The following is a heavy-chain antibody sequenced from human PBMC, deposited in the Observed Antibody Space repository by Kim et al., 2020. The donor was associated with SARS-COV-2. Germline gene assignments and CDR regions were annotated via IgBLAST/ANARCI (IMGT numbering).Heavy chain of an antibody. CDR3: ARTAIWDMHFFDY. V-gene: IGHV3-49*04. CDR1: GFIFGDYV. D-gene: IGHD2-21*02. Sequence: GGSLRLSCSVSGFIFGDYVMSWVRQASGKGLEWVGFVSSKPYGGTNAYAASVKGRFSISRDDSNNIAYLQKNSLKTEDTAVYYCARTAIWDMHFFDYWGRGTRVTVSS. CDR2: VSSKPYGGTN. J-gene: IGHJ4*02.